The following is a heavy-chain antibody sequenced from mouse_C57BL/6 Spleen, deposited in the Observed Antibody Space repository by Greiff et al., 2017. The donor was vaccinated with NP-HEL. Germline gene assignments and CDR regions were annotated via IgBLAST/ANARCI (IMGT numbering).Heavy chain of an antibody. CDR2: ISYDGSN. D-gene: IGHD1-2*01. CDR3: ARDRDGGWFAY. V-gene: IGHV3-6*01. CDR1: GYSITSGYY. J-gene: IGHJ3*01. Sequence: EVKLMESGPGLVKPSQSLSLTCSVTGYSITSGYYWNWIRQFPGNKLEWMGYISYDGSNNYNLSLKNRISITRDTSKNQFFLKLNSVTTEDTATYYCARDRDGGWFAYWGQGTLVTVSA.